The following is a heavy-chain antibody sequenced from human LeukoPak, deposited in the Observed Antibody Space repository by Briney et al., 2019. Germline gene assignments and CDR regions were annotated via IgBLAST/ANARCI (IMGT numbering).Heavy chain of an antibody. CDR2: ISHSGSP. CDR3: AREGRENIAIGVD. CDR1: GYSISSGYY. V-gene: IGHV4-38-2*02. Sequence: PSETLSLTCTVSGYSISSGYYWGWFRQTPGRGLEWIASISHSGSPYYNPSLKSRVTISEDLSRNVFSLTLNSVTAADAAVYYCAREGRENIAIGVDWGQGALVTVS. D-gene: IGHD3-16*02. J-gene: IGHJ4*02.